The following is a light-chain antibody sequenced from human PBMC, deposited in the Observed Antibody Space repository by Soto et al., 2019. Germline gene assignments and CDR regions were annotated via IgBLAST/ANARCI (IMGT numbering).Light chain of an antibody. J-gene: IGKJ4*01. CDR3: QQYNTYPHT. CDR2: DAS. Sequence: DTQMTQSPSTLSASVGDRVTITCRASQSISSWLAWYQQKPGKAPKLLIYDASNLESGVPSRFSGRGSGTEFTLTISSLQPDDFATYYCQQYNTYPHTFGGGTKVEIK. CDR1: QSISSW. V-gene: IGKV1-5*01.